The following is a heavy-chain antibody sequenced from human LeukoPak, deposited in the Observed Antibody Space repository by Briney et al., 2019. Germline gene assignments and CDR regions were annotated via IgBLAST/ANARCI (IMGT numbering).Heavy chain of an antibody. V-gene: IGHV1-3*01. CDR1: GYIFTSYV. D-gene: IGHD2-2*01. J-gene: IGHJ5*02. CDR3: ARGIVVQPSANWFDP. CDR2: INADDGNT. Sequence: ASVKVSCKASGYIFTSYVLHWVRQAPGQRLEWMGLINADDGNTRYSQRFQGRVTITRDTSANTAYMELSSLRFEDTAVYYCARGIVVQPSANWFDPWGQGTPVTVSS.